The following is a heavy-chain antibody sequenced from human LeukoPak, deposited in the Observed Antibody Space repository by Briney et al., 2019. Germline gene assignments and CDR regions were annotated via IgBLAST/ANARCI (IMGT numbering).Heavy chain of an antibody. J-gene: IGHJ5*02. CDR2: ISSSSSYI. Sequence: GGSLRLSCAASGFTFSSYSMNWVRQAPGKGLEWVSSISSSSSYIYYADSVKGRFTISRDNAKNSLYLQMNSLRAEDTAVYYCARDPRREVGIDPWGQGTLVTVSS. V-gene: IGHV3-21*01. CDR1: GFTFSSYS. CDR3: ARDPRREVGIDP. D-gene: IGHD3-10*01.